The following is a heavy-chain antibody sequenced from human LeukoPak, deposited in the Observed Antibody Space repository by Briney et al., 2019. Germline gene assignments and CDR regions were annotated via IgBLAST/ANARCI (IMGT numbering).Heavy chain of an antibody. CDR2: ISADGIDK. Sequence: PGGSLRLSCAASGFPFSNYGMHWVRQAPGKGLEWVAVISADGIDKYYADSVKGRFTISRDNSKNTLDLQVNSLRGEDTAVYYCAREGGPGYTNTYWIDFWGQGTLVTVSS. V-gene: IGHV3-30*03. D-gene: IGHD5-12*01. CDR1: GFPFSNYG. J-gene: IGHJ4*02. CDR3: AREGGPGYTNTYWIDF.